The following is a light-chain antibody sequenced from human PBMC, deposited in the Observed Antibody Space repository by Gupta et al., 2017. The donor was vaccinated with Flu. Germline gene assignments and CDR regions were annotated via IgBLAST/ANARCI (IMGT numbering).Light chain of an antibody. J-gene: IGLJ3*02. CDR3: KSWHSSAWV. V-gene: IGLV5-45*01. Sequence: ALRTHPASLSASPGASATLSSTLRSGITFDTDRILWYQQKPGNPPQSLLRYKSDSDKHQGPGAPSRFSGYKDVSANAGILLISGVQAADESDQYCKSWHSSAWVFGGGTKLTVL. CDR2: YKSDSDK. CDR1: SGITFDTDR.